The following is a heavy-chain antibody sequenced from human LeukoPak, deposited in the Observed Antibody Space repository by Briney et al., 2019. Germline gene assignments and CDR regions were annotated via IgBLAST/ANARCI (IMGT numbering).Heavy chain of an antibody. CDR3: ARVNYYDSGGYYHGGVYGAFDI. D-gene: IGHD3-22*01. V-gene: IGHV3-7*04. CDR2: IMEDVGVK. J-gene: IGHJ3*02. CDR1: GVRSRGYW. Sequence: VGSLRLSCAAPGVRSRGYWMRCVCETPGEGLGWGANIMEDVGVKNYVESLKSRFTISRDNSKNTLYLQMNRLRAEDTAVYYCARVNYYDSGGYYHGGVYGAFDIWGQGTMVTVSS.